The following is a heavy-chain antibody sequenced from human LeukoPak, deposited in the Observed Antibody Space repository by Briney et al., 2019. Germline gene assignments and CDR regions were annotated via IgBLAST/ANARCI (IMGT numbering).Heavy chain of an antibody. D-gene: IGHD2-15*01. J-gene: IGHJ5*02. CDR2: VDPEDGET. CDR3: ATAVVVVAATSWFDP. Sequence: ASVKVSCKVSGYTFTDYYMHWVQQAPGKGLEGMGLVDPEDGETIYAEKFQGRVTITADTSTDTAYMELSSLRSEDTAVYYCATAVVVVAATSWFDPWGQGTLVTVSS. CDR1: GYTFTDYY. V-gene: IGHV1-69-2*01.